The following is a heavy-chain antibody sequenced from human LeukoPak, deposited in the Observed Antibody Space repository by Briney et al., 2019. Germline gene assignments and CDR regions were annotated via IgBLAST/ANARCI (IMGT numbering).Heavy chain of an antibody. D-gene: IGHD3-22*01. J-gene: IGHJ4*02. CDR2: ISASGP. Sequence: GGSLRLSCAASGFTFSRLAMTWVRQAPGKGLEWVSTISASGPYYADAVRGRFTISRDNSRNTLSLQMDSLRAEDTTVYYCAKDHESDGYPCLDHWGLGTLVTVSS. V-gene: IGHV3-23*01. CDR3: AKDHESDGYPCLDH. CDR1: GFTFSRLA.